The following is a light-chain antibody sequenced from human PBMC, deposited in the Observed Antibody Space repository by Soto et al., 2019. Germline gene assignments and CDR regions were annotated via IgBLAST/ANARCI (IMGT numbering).Light chain of an antibody. Sequence: DIVMTQSPLSLPVTPGEPASISCRSSQSLLHSNGYNYLDWYLQKAGQSPQLLIYLGSNRASGVPDRLSGSGSGTDFTLKISRVEAEDVGVYYCMQALQSPITFGQGTRLEIK. CDR2: LGS. CDR1: QSLLHSNGYNY. CDR3: MQALQSPIT. J-gene: IGKJ5*01. V-gene: IGKV2-28*01.